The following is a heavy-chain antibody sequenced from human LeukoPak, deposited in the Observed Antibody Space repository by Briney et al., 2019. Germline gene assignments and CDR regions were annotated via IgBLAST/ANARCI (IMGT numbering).Heavy chain of an antibody. CDR1: GFTFTSYA. Sequence: PGGSLRLSCAASGFTFTSYAMSWVRQAPGKGLEWVSAISGSGGSTYYADSVKGRFTISRDNSKNTLYLQMNSLRAEDTAVYYCAKGVVVVPAAIDYWGQGTLVTVSS. CDR2: ISGSGGST. CDR3: AKGVVVVPAAIDY. V-gene: IGHV3-23*01. J-gene: IGHJ4*02. D-gene: IGHD2-2*01.